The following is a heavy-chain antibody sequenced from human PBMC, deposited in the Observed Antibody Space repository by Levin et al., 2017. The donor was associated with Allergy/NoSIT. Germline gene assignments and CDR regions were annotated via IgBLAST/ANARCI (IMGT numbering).Heavy chain of an antibody. D-gene: IGHD6-19*01. Sequence: PSETLSLTCAVYGGSFSGYYWSWIRQPPGKGLEWIGEINHSGSTNYNPSLKSRVTISVDTSKNQFSLKLSSVTAADTAVYYCARGLVAVAGTDAFDIWGQGTMVTVSS. CDR2: INHSGST. CDR1: GGSFSGYY. V-gene: IGHV4-34*01. J-gene: IGHJ3*02. CDR3: ARGLVAVAGTDAFDI.